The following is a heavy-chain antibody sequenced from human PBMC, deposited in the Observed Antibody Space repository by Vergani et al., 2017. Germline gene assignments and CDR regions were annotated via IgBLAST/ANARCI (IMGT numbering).Heavy chain of an antibody. D-gene: IGHD4-17*01. Sequence: QVQLQESGPGLVKPSETLSLTCTVSGGSISSYYWSWIRQPPGKGLEWIGYIYYSGSTNYNPSLKSRVTISVDTSKNQFSLKLSSVTAADTAVYYCARARNGDYRPRHAFDIWGQGTMVTVSS. V-gene: IGHV4-59*01. CDR3: ARARNGDYRPRHAFDI. J-gene: IGHJ3*02. CDR2: IYYSGST. CDR1: GGSISSYY.